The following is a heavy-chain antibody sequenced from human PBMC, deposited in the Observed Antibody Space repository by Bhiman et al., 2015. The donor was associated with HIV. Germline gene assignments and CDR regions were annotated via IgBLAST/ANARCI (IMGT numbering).Heavy chain of an antibody. CDR3: ARVFHYGSGTYYKTSLDY. Sequence: EVRLVESGGRVVRPGGSLRLTCAASGFIFDDYGMNWVRQVPGKGLEWVSGINRNGGSIAYADSVKGRFTISRDNAKNSLYLQMNSLRAEDTAVYYCARVFHYGSGTYYKTSLDYWGQGTLVTVSS. V-gene: IGHV3-20*04. J-gene: IGHJ4*02. CDR1: GFIFDDYG. D-gene: IGHD3-10*01. CDR2: INRNGGSI.